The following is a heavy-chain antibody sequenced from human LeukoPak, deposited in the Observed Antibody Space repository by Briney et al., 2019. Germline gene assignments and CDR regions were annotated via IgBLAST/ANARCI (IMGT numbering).Heavy chain of an antibody. D-gene: IGHD6-13*01. CDR2: ISGSGSST. CDR1: GFTFSKYA. CDR3: AKSPSSWKFDD. V-gene: IGHV3-23*01. Sequence: GGSLRLSCAASGFTFSKYAMSWVRQAPGKGLEWVSAISGSGSSTYYADSVKGRFTNSRDNSENTLYLQMNSLRVEDTAVYYCAKSPSSWKFDDWGQGTLVTVSS. J-gene: IGHJ4*02.